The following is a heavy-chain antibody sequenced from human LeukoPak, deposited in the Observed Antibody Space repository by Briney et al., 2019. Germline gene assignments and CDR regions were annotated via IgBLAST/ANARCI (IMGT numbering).Heavy chain of an antibody. J-gene: IGHJ4*02. CDR2: ISYDGSNK. Sequence: GGSLRLSCAASGFTFSSYGMHWVRQAPGKGLEWVAVISYDGSNKYYADSVKGRFTISRDNSKNTLYLQMNSLRAEDTAVYYCARDGAVLTGYYDYWGQGTLVTVSS. CDR3: ARDGAVLTGYYDY. V-gene: IGHV3-30*03. D-gene: IGHD3-9*01. CDR1: GFTFSSYG.